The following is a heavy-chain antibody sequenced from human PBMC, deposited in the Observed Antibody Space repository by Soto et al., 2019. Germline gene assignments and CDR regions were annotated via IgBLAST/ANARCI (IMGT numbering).Heavy chain of an antibody. CDR2: ISGSGGST. CDR1: GFTFSSYA. V-gene: IGHV3-23*01. J-gene: IGHJ4*02. CDR3: AKDGRSGWYRSSDY. D-gene: IGHD6-19*01. Sequence: EVQLLESGGGLVQPGGSLRLSCAASGFTFSSYAMSWVRQAPGKGLEWVSAISGSGGSTYYADSGKGRFTISRDNSKNTLYLQINSMRAEDTAVYYCAKDGRSGWYRSSDYWGQGTLVTVSS.